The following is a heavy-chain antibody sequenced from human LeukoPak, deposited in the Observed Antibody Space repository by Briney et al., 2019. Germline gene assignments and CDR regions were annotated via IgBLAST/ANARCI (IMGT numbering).Heavy chain of an antibody. CDR3: ARRGSRGNYFDY. D-gene: IGHD2-15*01. V-gene: IGHV3-30*01. CDR1: GFTFSSYA. Sequence: PGGALRLSCAASGFTFSSYAMHWVRQAPGKGLEGVAVISYDGSNKYYADSVKGRFTISRDNSKNTLYLQMNSPSAEDTAVYYCARRGSRGNYFDYWGQGTLVTVSS. CDR2: ISYDGSNK. J-gene: IGHJ4*02.